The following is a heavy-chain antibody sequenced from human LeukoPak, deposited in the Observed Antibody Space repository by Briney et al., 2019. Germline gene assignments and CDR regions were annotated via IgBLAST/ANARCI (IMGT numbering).Heavy chain of an antibody. CDR2: INPNSGGT. CDR1: GYTFTGYY. CDR3: ARDSLKMTTVTTKSAFDI. D-gene: IGHD4-11*01. V-gene: IGHV1-2*02. J-gene: IGHJ3*02. Sequence: ASVKVSCKASGYTFTGYYMHWVRQAPGQGLEWMGWINPNSGGTNYAQKFQGRVTMTRDTSISTAYMELSRLRSDDTAVYYCARDSLKMTTVTTKSAFDIWGQGTMVTVSS.